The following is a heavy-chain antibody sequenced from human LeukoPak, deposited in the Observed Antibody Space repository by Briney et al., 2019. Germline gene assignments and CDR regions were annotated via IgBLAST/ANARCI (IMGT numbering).Heavy chain of an antibody. J-gene: IGHJ4*02. Sequence: PSETLSLTCTVSGGSISSSSYYWGWIRQPPGRGLEWIGSIYYSGSTYYNPSLKSRVTISVDTSKNQFSLKLSSVTAADTAVYYCASPIGSYRYPLGYWGQGTLVTVSS. V-gene: IGHV4-39*01. D-gene: IGHD1-26*01. CDR3: ASPIGSYRYPLGY. CDR1: GGSISSSSYY. CDR2: IYYSGST.